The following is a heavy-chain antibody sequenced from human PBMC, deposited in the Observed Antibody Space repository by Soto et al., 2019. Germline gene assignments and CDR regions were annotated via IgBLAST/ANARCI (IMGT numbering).Heavy chain of an antibody. CDR3: ARGVDAGVDV. Sequence: QVQLVQSGAEVTKPGASVKVSCKASGYTFTSYDINWVRQAPGQGLEWMGWMSPNSGATGYAQKFQGRVTMTRDTSISTAYMELSNLRSAHTASYYCARGVDAGVDVWGQGSTVTVSS. D-gene: IGHD1-1*01. CDR1: GYTFTSYD. V-gene: IGHV1-8*01. J-gene: IGHJ6*02. CDR2: MSPNSGAT.